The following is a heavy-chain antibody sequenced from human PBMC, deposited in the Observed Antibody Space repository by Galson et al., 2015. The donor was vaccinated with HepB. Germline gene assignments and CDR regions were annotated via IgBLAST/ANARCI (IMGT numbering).Heavy chain of an antibody. CDR2: IWYDGSNK. J-gene: IGHJ6*02. Sequence: SLRLSCAASGFTFSSYGMHWVRQAPGKGLEWVAVIWYDGSNKYYADSVKGRFTLSRDNSKNTLSLQMNSLRAEDTAVYYCAREGGFPYCSGCSCYGMDVWGQGTTVTVSS. V-gene: IGHV3-33*01. D-gene: IGHD2-15*01. CDR1: GFTFSSYG. CDR3: AREGGFPYCSGCSCYGMDV.